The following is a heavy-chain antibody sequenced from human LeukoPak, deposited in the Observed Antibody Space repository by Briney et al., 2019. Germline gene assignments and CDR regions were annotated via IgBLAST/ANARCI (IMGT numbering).Heavy chain of an antibody. CDR3: ARGYCSSTSCYMDV. CDR1: GFTFSSYA. J-gene: IGHJ6*02. D-gene: IGHD2-2*01. V-gene: IGHV3-30-3*01. Sequence: PGGSLRLSCAASGFTFSSYAMHWVRQAPGKGLEWVAVISYDGGNKYYADSVKGRFTFSRDNSKNTLYLQMNSLRAEDTAVYYCARGYCSSTSCYMDVWGQGTTVT. CDR2: ISYDGGNK.